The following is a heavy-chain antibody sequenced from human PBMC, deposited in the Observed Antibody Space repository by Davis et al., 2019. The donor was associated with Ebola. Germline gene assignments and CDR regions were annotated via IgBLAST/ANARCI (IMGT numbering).Heavy chain of an antibody. Sequence: PSETLSLPCTVYGVSISRHYWSWIRQPPGKRPEWIGSIYYTGNAYYNSSLASRATISVDTSKNQFSLKLTSVTAADTAMYYCSERGSSVWGQGTLVTVSS. V-gene: IGHV4-59*03. CDR1: GVSISRHY. CDR2: IYYTGNA. CDR3: SERGSSV. D-gene: IGHD3-10*01. J-gene: IGHJ4*02.